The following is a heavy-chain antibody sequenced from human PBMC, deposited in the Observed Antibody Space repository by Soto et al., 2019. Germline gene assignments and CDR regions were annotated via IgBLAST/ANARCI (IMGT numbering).Heavy chain of an antibody. Sequence: ASVKVSCTASGYTFTRYAMHWVRQAPGQRLEWMGWINAGNGNTKYSQKFQGRVTITRDTSASTAYMELSSLRSEDTAVYYCASSNIVAAPYGMDVWGQGTTVTVSS. CDR1: GYTFTRYA. J-gene: IGHJ6*02. CDR3: ASSNIVAAPYGMDV. CDR2: INAGNGNT. D-gene: IGHD6-13*01. V-gene: IGHV1-3*01.